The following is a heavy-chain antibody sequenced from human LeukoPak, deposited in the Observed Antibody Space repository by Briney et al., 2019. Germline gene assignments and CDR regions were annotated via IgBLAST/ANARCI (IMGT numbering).Heavy chain of an antibody. CDR1: GFTFSDYA. CDR3: TRERRYFDWFQADY. V-gene: IGHV3-49*03. D-gene: IGHD3-9*01. Sequence: GGSLRLSCTASGFTFSDYAMSWFRQAPGKGLEWVGFIRNKAYGGTAEYAASVKGRFTISRDDSKTIAYLQMNSLKTEDTAVYYCTRERRYFDWFQADYWGQGTLVTVSS. CDR2: IRNKAYGGTA. J-gene: IGHJ4*02.